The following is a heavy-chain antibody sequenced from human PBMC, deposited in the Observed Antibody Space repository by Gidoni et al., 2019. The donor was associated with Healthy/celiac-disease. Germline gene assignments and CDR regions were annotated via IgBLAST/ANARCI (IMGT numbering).Heavy chain of an antibody. CDR2: IYYLGRT. CDR3: ARTSSSWWGNWFDP. J-gene: IGHJ5*02. Sequence: QVQLQESGAGLGKPSQTLSLTGNVTGGYISSGDYYLSWIRQHPGKGLEWIGYIYYLGRTYYNPSLKSRVTISVDTSKNQFSLQLSSVTAADTAVYYCARTSSSWWGNWFDPWGQGTLVTVSS. CDR1: GGYISSGDYY. V-gene: IGHV4-31*03. D-gene: IGHD6-13*01.